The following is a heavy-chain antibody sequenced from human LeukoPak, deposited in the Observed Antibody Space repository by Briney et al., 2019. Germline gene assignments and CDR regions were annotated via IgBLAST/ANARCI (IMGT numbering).Heavy chain of an antibody. CDR3: AKDRDGGNFYFDY. V-gene: IGHV3-30*02. Sequence: PGGSLRLSCAASGFTFRSFGMHWVRQAPGKGLEWVSIIRSDGRATDYADSVKGRLTISRDNSRNTLYVQMNSLRDEDTAIYYCAKDRDGGNFYFDYWGQGILVTVSS. CDR1: GFTFRSFG. CDR2: IRSDGRAT. D-gene: IGHD4-23*01. J-gene: IGHJ4*02.